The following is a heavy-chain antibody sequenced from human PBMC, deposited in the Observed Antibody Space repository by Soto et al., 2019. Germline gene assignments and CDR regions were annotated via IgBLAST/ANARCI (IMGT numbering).Heavy chain of an antibody. Sequence: SGPTLVNPTQPLTLTCTFSGFSLTTNRVVVGWVRQPPGKAPSWLAFIYGDDDKRYSPSLWSRLTITKDTSKNQVVLTMTNLDPVDTATYYFVHRTTVTSDDYWGRGTLVTVSS. CDR3: VHRTTVTSDDY. D-gene: IGHD4-17*01. CDR2: IYGDDDK. V-gene: IGHV2-5*02. J-gene: IGHJ4*02. CDR1: GFSLTTNRVV.